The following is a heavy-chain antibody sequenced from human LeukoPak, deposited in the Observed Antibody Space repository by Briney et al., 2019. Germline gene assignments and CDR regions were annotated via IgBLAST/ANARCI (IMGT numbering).Heavy chain of an antibody. Sequence: GGSLRLSCAASGFTFSSYAMNWVRQAPGKGLEWVSAISFSGGSTYYADSVKGRFTISRDSSKNTLYLQMNSLRAEDTAVYYCARDLFTGATGDYWGQGTLVTVSS. CDR1: GFTFSSYA. CDR2: ISFSGGST. CDR3: ARDLFTGATGDY. J-gene: IGHJ4*02. V-gene: IGHV3-23*01. D-gene: IGHD1-26*01.